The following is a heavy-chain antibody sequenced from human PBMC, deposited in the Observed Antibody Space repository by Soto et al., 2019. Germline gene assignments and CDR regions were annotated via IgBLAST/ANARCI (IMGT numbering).Heavy chain of an antibody. D-gene: IGHD5-12*01. CDR2: IYYSGST. CDR1: GSSMTTYY. Sequence: SETLSLTCSVSGSSMTTYYWHWIRQAPGKGLEWIGYIYYSGSTNYNPSLKSRVTISVDTSKNQFSLKLSSVTAADTAVYYCARYSGYDPYYFDYWGQGTLVTVSS. V-gene: IGHV4-59*08. CDR3: ARYSGYDPYYFDY. J-gene: IGHJ4*02.